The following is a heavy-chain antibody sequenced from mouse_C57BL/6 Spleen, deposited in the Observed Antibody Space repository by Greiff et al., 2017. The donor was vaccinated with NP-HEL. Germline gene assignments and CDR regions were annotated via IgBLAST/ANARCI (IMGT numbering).Heavy chain of an antibody. V-gene: IGHV1-64*01. D-gene: IGHD2-3*01. CDR1: GYTFTSYW. CDR2: IHPNSGST. Sequence: VQLQQPGAELVKPGASVKLSCKASGYTFTSYWMHWVKQRPGQGLEWIGMIHPNSGSTNYNEKFKSKATLTVDKSSSTAYMQLSSLTSEDSAVYYCARTHDGFSFAYWGQGTLVTVSA. J-gene: IGHJ3*01. CDR3: ARTHDGFSFAY.